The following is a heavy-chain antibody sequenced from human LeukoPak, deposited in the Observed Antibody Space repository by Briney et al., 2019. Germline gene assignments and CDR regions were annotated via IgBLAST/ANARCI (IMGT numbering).Heavy chain of an antibody. D-gene: IGHD4-4*01. CDR2: VWYDGSNK. J-gene: IGHJ4*02. CDR1: GFIFSNYG. CDR3: ARDPSLRVTLDY. Sequence: GGSLRLSCAASGFIFSNYGMHWVRQAPGKGLEWVAVVWYDGSNKYYADSVKGRFTVSRDNSKNMLYLQMNSLRAEDTAVYYCARDPSLRVTLDYWGQGTLVTVSS. V-gene: IGHV3-33*01.